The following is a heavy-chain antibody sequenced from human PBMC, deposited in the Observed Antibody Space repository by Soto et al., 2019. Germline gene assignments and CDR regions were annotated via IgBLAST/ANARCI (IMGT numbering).Heavy chain of an antibody. Sequence: GASVKVSCKASGFTFTSSAVQWVRQARGQRLEWIGWIVVGSGNTNYAQKFQERVTITRDMSTSTAYMELSSLKASDTAMYYCARHGRGHYYYYGMDVWGQGTTVTVSS. J-gene: IGHJ6*02. CDR3: ARHGRGHYYYYGMDV. CDR2: IVVGSGNT. CDR1: GFTFTSSA. V-gene: IGHV1-58*01.